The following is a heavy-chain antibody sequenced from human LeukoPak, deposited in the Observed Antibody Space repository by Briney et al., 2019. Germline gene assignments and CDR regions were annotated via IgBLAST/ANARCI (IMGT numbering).Heavy chain of an antibody. CDR2: IYYSGST. V-gene: IGHV4-59*01. D-gene: IGHD6-19*01. CDR3: ARYVAVAENWFDP. CDR1: GGSISSYY. Sequence: PSETQSLTCTVSGGSISSYYWSWIRQPPGKGLEWIGYIYYSGSTNYNPSLKSRVTISVDTSKNQFSLKLSSVTAADTAVYYCARYVAVAENWFDPWGQGTLVTVSS. J-gene: IGHJ5*02.